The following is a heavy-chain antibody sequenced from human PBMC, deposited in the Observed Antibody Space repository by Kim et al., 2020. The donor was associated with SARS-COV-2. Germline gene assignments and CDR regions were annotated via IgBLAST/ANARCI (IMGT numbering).Heavy chain of an antibody. V-gene: IGHV5-51*01. Sequence: ESLKVSCQTSGYTFSSYWIVWMRQMPGKGLECMGIVYPRDSETIYSPSFAGRITISADRSINTAYLQWDSLKTSDSAIYYCARLLGGSRTFDYWGQGT. CDR1: GYTFSSYW. CDR3: ARLLGGSRTFDY. D-gene: IGHD3-16*01. J-gene: IGHJ4*02. CDR2: VYPRDSET.